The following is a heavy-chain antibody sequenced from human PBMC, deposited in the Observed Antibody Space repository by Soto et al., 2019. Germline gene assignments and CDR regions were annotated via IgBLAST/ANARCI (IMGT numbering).Heavy chain of an antibody. V-gene: IGHV3-48*01. CDR3: ARDRTVTRITIFGVVIIPGLGWFDP. Sequence: GGSLRLSCAASGFTFSSYSMNWVRQAPGKGLEWVSYISSSSSTIYYADSVKGRFTNSRDNAKNSLYLQMNSLRAEDTAVYYCARDRTVTRITIFGVVIIPGLGWFDPWGQGTLVTVSS. D-gene: IGHD3-3*01. J-gene: IGHJ5*02. CDR2: ISSSSSTI. CDR1: GFTFSSYS.